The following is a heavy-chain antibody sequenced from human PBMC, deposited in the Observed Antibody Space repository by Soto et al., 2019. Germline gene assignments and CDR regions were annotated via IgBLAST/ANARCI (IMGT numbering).Heavy chain of an antibody. CDR3: ARTSFGGSSWYRGFLGDKSSSAG. J-gene: IGHJ4*02. Sequence: SETLSLTCTASGGSISSSSYYWGWIRQPPGKGLEWIGSIYYSGSTYYNPSLKSRVTISVDTSKNQFSLKLSSVTAADTAVYYCARTSFGGSSWYRGFLGDKSSSAGWGQGTLVTVSS. CDR1: GGSISSSSYY. CDR2: IYYSGST. D-gene: IGHD6-13*01. V-gene: IGHV4-39*01.